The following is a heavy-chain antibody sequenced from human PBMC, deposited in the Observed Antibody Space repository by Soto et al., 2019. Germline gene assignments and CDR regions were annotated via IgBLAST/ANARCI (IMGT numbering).Heavy chain of an antibody. CDR1: GGTFSSYA. J-gene: IGHJ5*02. V-gene: IGHV1-69*01. CDR2: IIPIFGTA. CDR3: ARDRLYYDSSGYRLNWFGP. D-gene: IGHD3-22*01. Sequence: ASVKVSCTASGGTFSSYAISWVRQAPGQGVEWMGGIIPIFGTANYAQKFQGRVTITADESTSTAYMELSSLRSEDTAVYYCARDRLYYDSSGYRLNWFGPWGQGXVVTVSS.